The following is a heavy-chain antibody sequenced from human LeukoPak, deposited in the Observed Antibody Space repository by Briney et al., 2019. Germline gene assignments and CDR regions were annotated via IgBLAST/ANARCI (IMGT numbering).Heavy chain of an antibody. CDR3: AETRDFWSGYFDY. D-gene: IGHD3-3*01. CDR1: GGSITSDTYY. V-gene: IGHV4-30-2*01. Sequence: SQTLSLTCAVSGGSITSDTYYWSWIRQPPGKGLEWIGYILHSGSTYYNPSLKSRVTISIDTSKSQFSLKLSSVTAADTAVYYCAETRDFWSGYFDYWGQGTLVTVSS. J-gene: IGHJ4*02. CDR2: ILHSGST.